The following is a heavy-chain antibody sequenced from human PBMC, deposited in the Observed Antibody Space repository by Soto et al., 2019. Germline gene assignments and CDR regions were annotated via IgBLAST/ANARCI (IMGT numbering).Heavy chain of an antibody. Sequence: SETLSLTCTVSGGSISSYYWSWIRQPPGKGLEWIGYIYYSGSTNYNPSLKSRVTISVDTSKNQFSLKLSSVTAADTAVYYCARLVGATTHFDYWGQGTLVTVSS. D-gene: IGHD1-26*01. CDR2: IYYSGST. CDR1: GGSISSYY. J-gene: IGHJ4*02. V-gene: IGHV4-59*01. CDR3: ARLVGATTHFDY.